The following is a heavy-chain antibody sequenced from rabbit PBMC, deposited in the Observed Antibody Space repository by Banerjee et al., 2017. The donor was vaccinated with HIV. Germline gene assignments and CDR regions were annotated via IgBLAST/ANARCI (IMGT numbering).Heavy chain of an antibody. CDR3: ARDLAGDGAYAFNL. J-gene: IGHJ4*01. Sequence: QSLEESGGDLVKPGASLTLTCTASGFSFSSDYDMCWVRQAPGKGLEWIGCISSSGGGTYYASWAKGRFTISKTSSTTVTLQMTSLTAADTATYFCARDLAGDGAYAFNLWGPGTLVTVS. D-gene: IGHD6-1*01. V-gene: IGHV1S40*01. CDR2: ISSSGGGT. CDR1: GFSFSSDYD.